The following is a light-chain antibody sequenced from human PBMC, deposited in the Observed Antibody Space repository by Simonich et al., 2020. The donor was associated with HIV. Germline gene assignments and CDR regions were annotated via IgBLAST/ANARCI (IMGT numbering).Light chain of an antibody. V-gene: IGLV2-23*01. CDR3: CSYAGSGTWV. CDR2: EGS. Sequence: QSALTQPASVSGSPGQSITISCTGTSSAVGGYNLFSWFQHHPGKAPKLMLYEGSQRPSGVSNRFSGSKSGNTASLTSSGLQAEDEADYYCCSYAGSGTWVFGGGTKLTVL. J-gene: IGLJ3*02. CDR1: SSAVGGYNL.